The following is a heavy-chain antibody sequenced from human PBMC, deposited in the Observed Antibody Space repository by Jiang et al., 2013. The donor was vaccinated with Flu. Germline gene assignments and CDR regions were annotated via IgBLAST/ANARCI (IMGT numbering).Heavy chain of an antibody. CDR1: YY. CDR2: INPNSGGT. Sequence: YYVHWVRQAPGQGLEWMGRINPNSGGTNYAQKFQGRVTMTRDTSISTAYMELSRLRSDDTAVYYCAREKDLGGWYVHFDYWGQGTLVTVSS. CDR3: AREKDLGGWYVHFDY. V-gene: IGHV1-2*06. J-gene: IGHJ4*02. D-gene: IGHD6-19*01.